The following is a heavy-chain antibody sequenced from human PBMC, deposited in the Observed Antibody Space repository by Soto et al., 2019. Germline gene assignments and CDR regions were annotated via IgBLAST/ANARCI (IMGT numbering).Heavy chain of an antibody. CDR3: AKRGHYDFWSGSHANWFDP. Sequence: PGGSLRLSCAASGFTFSSYAMSWVRQAPGKGLEWVSAISSSGGSTYYADSVKGRFTISRDNSKNTLYLQMNSLRAEDTAVYYCAKRGHYDFWSGSHANWFDPWGQGTLVTVSS. CDR2: ISSSGGST. D-gene: IGHD3-3*01. V-gene: IGHV3-23*01. CDR1: GFTFSSYA. J-gene: IGHJ5*02.